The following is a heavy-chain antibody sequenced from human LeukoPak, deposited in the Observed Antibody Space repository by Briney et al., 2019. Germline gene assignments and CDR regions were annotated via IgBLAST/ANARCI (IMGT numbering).Heavy chain of an antibody. J-gene: IGHJ4*02. CDR3: TRDTDGSLDY. CDR2: ISSSGSTI. V-gene: IGHV3-48*03. Sequence: PGGSLRLSCAASGFTFSSYEMNWVRHAPGKGLEWVSYISSSGSTIYYADSVKGRFTISRDNPKNSLYLQMNNLRADDTAVYYCTRDTDGSLDYWGQGILVTVAS. CDR1: GFTFSSYE. D-gene: IGHD1-26*01.